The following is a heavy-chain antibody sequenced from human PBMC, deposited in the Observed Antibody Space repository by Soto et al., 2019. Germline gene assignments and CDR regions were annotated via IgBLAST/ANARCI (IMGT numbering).Heavy chain of an antibody. CDR2: INSDGSNT. Sequence: DVQLVESGGGLVQPGGSLRLSCAASGFTFSNYWMHWVRQAPGTGLMWVSRINSDGSNTYYADSVKGRFSVSRDNAKSTLYLQVNSLRAEDTAMYYCARGISGYWGFDFWVQGALVIVSS. D-gene: IGHD2-2*03. CDR3: ARGISGYWGFDF. CDR1: GFTFSNYW. J-gene: IGHJ4*02. V-gene: IGHV3-74*01.